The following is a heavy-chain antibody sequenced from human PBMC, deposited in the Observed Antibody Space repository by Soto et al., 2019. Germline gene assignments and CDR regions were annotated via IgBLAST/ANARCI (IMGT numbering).Heavy chain of an antibody. CDR2: LSPDANTK. Sequence: EVQVVESGGGLVQPGGSLRLSCAASGFIFSNSWMTWLRQAPGKGLEWVAHLSPDANTKYYVDSVKGRFTISRDNVKNSLYLHRNALRADDTAVYYCVIQSREAPSDYWGQGTLVTVSS. V-gene: IGHV3-7*03. CDR3: VIQSREAPSDY. J-gene: IGHJ4*02. D-gene: IGHD1-1*01. CDR1: GFIFSNSW.